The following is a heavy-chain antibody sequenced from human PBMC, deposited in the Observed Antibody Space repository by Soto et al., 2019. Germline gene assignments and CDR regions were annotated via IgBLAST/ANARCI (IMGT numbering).Heavy chain of an antibody. CDR3: ARVGSSGEIPYYYYGMDV. CDR2: IWYDGSNK. V-gene: IGHV3-33*01. Sequence: QVQLVESGGGVVQPGRSLRLSCAASGFTFSSYGMHWVRQAPGKGLEWVAVIWYDGSNKYYADSVKGRFTISRDNSKNTLYLQMNSLRAEDTAVYYCARVGSSGEIPYYYYGMDVWGQGTTVTVSS. CDR1: GFTFSSYG. D-gene: IGHD6-19*01. J-gene: IGHJ6*02.